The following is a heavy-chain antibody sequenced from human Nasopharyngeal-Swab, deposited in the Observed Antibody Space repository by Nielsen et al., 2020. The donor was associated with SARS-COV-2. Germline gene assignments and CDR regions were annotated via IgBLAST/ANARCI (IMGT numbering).Heavy chain of an antibody. D-gene: IGHD3-3*01. CDR2: ISYDGSNK. CDR3: AKDLSITIFGVVPSSFDH. Sequence: GESLKISCAASGFTFSSYGMHWVRQAPGKGLEWVAVISYDGSNKYYADSVKGRFTISRDNSKNTLYLQMNSLRAEDTAVYYCAKDLSITIFGVVPSSFDHWGQGTLVTVSS. CDR1: GFTFSSYG. V-gene: IGHV3-30*18. J-gene: IGHJ4*02.